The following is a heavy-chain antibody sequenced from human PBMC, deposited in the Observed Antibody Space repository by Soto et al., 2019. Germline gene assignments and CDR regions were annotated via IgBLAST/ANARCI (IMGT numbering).Heavy chain of an antibody. CDR2: INHRGST. Sequence: PSETLSLTCAVYGGSFSGYYWTWIRHPPGTGLEWIGEINHRGSTNYNPSLKSRVTISVDTSKNQFSLKLTSVTAADTAVYYCARDKITGLFDFWAQGTPVTVSS. J-gene: IGHJ4*02. CDR3: ARDKITGLFDF. CDR1: GGSFSGYY. D-gene: IGHD2-8*02. V-gene: IGHV4-34*01.